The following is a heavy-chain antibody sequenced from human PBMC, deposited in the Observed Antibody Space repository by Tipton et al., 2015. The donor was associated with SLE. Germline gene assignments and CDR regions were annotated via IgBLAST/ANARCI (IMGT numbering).Heavy chain of an antibody. V-gene: IGHV3-30*02. CDR2: TRYDGGNK. CDR1: GFTFSSYV. CDR3: SKASLLTGXXEK. J-gene: IGHJ4*02. Sequence: SLRLSCAASGFTFSSYVMHWVRQAPGKGLKWVAFTRYDGGNKYNADFVKGRFTISIDNSKNTLYLQMNSLRAEDPAVYYCSKASLLTGXXEKWGQGTLVTVSS. D-gene: IGHD3-9*01.